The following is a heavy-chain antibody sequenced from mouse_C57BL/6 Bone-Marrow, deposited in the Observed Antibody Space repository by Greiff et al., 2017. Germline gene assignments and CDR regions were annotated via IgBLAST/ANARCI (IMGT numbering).Heavy chain of an antibody. V-gene: IGHV1-64*01. D-gene: IGHD2-5*01. CDR2: IHPNSGST. CDR1: GYTFTSYW. CDR3: AYYSNYVAWFAY. Sequence: QVQLQQPGAELVKPGASVKLSCKASGYTFTSYWMHWVKQRPGQGLEWIGMIHPNSGSTNYNEKFKSKATLTVDKSSSTAYMQLSSLTSEDSAVYYCAYYSNYVAWFAYWGQGTLVTVSA. J-gene: IGHJ3*01.